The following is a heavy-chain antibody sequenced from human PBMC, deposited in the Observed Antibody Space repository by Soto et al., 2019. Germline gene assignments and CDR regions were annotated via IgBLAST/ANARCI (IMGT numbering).Heavy chain of an antibody. CDR2: ISYSGSA. D-gene: IGHD4-17*01. V-gene: IGHV4-59*01. Sequence: QVQLQESGPRLVKPSETLSLTCAVSGLSSNYWSWIRQSPGKGLEWIGYISYSGSANYSPSLKGRVTISVDTSKNQFSLKLSSVTAADTAMYYCLRVPSTVTLPKNPFLVDGDAYDGAFVPWGQGTLVIVSS. CDR1: GLSSNY. J-gene: IGHJ5*02. CDR3: LRVPSTVTLPKNPFLVDGDAYDGAFVP.